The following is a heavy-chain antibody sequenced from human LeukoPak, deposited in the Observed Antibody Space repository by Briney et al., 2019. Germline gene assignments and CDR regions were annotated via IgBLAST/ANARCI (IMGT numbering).Heavy chain of an antibody. Sequence: SETLSLTCAVSGGSISSSSFYWGWIRQPPGKGLECIGTIYYSGTTYHNPSLKSRVNISVDLSKNQFSLKLTSVTAADTAVYYCARSNYYGSGRYVWGKGTTVTVSS. J-gene: IGHJ6*04. CDR1: GGSISSSSFY. V-gene: IGHV4-39*07. CDR3: ARSNYYGSGRYV. D-gene: IGHD3-10*01. CDR2: IYYSGTT.